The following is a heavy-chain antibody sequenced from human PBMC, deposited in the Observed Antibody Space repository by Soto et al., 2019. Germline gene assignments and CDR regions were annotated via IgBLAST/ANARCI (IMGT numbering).Heavy chain of an antibody. D-gene: IGHD3-22*01. V-gene: IGHV3-30*18. CDR3: AKEGYYYDGSGYFYY. CDR2: ISYDGSNK. J-gene: IGHJ4*02. CDR1: GFTFSSYG. Sequence: GGSLRLSCAASGFTFSSYGMHWVRQAPGKGLEWVAVISYDGSNKYYADSVKGRFTISRDNSKNTLYLQMNRLRAEDTAVYYCAKEGYYYDGSGYFYYWGQGTLVTVSS.